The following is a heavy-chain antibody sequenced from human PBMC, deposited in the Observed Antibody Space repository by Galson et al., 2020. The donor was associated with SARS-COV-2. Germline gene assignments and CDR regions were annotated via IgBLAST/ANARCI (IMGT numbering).Heavy chain of an antibody. CDR1: GGSFSGYY. J-gene: IGHJ2*01. V-gene: IGHV4-34*01. Sequence: SETLSLTCAVYGGSFSGYYWSWIRQPPGKGLEWIGEINHSGSTNYNPSLKSRVTISVDTSKNQFSLKLSSVTAADTAVYYCARDPEWDGYNYAWYFDLWGRGTLVTVSS. CDR3: ARDPEWDGYNYAWYFDL. D-gene: IGHD5-12*01. CDR2: INHSGST.